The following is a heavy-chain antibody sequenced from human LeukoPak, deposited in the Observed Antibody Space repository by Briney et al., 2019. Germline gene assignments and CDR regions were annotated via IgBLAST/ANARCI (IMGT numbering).Heavy chain of an antibody. CDR3: ARDHDGAEYYYDSSGYLANAFDI. CDR2: ISGSGGST. CDR1: GFTFSSYA. Sequence: GGSLRLSCAASGFTFSSYAMGWVRQAPGKGLEWVSAISGSGGSTYYADSVKGRFTISRDNSKNTLYLQMNSLRAEDTAVYYCARDHDGAEYYYDSSGYLANAFDIWGQGTMVTVSS. D-gene: IGHD3-22*01. J-gene: IGHJ3*02. V-gene: IGHV3-23*01.